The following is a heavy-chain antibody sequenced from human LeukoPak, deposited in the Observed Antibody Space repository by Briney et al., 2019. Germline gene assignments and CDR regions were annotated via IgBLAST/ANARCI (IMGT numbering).Heavy chain of an antibody. V-gene: IGHV4-34*01. D-gene: IGHD3-10*01. CDR2: INHSGST. CDR1: GFSFSSYE. Sequence: PGGSLRLSCAASGFSFSSYEMNWVRQPPGKGLEWIGEINHSGSTNYNPSLKSRVTISVDTSKNQFSLKLSSVTAADTAVYYCARDGGSGFGELFPAVDAFDIWGQGTMVTVSS. J-gene: IGHJ3*02. CDR3: ARDGGSGFGELFPAVDAFDI.